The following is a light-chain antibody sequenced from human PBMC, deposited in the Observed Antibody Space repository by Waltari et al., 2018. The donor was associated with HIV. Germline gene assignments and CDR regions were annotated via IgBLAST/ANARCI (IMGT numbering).Light chain of an antibody. CDR2: EVS. Sequence: QSALTQPASVSGSPGQSISISCTGTSSDVGGYNYVAWFQQHPGKAPKLMMYEVSNRPSGVSNRFSGSKSGNTASLTISGLQAEDEADYYCNSYTKNNTWVFGGGTRLTVL. V-gene: IGLV2-14*01. CDR1: SSDVGGYNY. J-gene: IGLJ3*02. CDR3: NSYTKNNTWV.